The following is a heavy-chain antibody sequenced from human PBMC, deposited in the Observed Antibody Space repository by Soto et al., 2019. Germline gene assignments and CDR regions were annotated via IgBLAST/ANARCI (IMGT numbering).Heavy chain of an antibody. CDR3: ARDRYYYGSGSYSVGAY. D-gene: IGHD3-10*01. Sequence: QVQLVESGGGVVQPGRSLRLSCAASGFTFSSYAMHWVRQAPGKGLEWVAVISYDGSNKYYADSVKGRFSISRDNSKNTLYLQMNSLRAEDTAVYYCARDRYYYGSGSYSVGAYWGQGTLVTVSS. CDR2: ISYDGSNK. CDR1: GFTFSSYA. J-gene: IGHJ4*02. V-gene: IGHV3-30-3*01.